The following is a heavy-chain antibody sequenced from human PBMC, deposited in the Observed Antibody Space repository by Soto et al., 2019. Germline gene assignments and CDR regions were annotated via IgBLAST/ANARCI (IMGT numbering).Heavy chain of an antibody. CDR2: THYSGST. Sequence: SETLSLTCSVSGSSISPYYWSWLRQPPGKGLEWIGYTHYSGSTKYNPSLRGRVTISVDTSKNQFSLRLISVTAADTAVYFCVRVGGYYGDYPNFDYWGQGTLVTVSS. CDR1: GSSISPYY. CDR3: VRVGGYYGDYPNFDY. J-gene: IGHJ4*02. D-gene: IGHD4-17*01. V-gene: IGHV4-59*01.